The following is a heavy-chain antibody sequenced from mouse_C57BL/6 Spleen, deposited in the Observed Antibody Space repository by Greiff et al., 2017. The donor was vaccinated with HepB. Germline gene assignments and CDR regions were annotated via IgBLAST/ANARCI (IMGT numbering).Heavy chain of an antibody. J-gene: IGHJ4*01. CDR3: ARSSDGYYEGYAMDY. Sequence: QVQLKQPGAELVKPGASVKLSCKASGYTFTSYWMHWVKQRPGQGLEWIGMIHPNSGSTNYNEKFKSKATLTVDKSSSTAYMQLSSLTSEDSAVYYCARSSDGYYEGYAMDYWGQGTSVTVSS. CDR2: IHPNSGST. CDR1: GYTFTSYW. V-gene: IGHV1-64*01. D-gene: IGHD2-3*01.